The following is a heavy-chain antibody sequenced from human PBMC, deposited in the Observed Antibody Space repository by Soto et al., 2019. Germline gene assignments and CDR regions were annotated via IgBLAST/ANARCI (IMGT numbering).Heavy chain of an antibody. V-gene: IGHV3-21*01. CDR3: ARDLAYCGGDCYS. Sequence: EVQLVESGGGLVKPGGSLRLSCAASGFTFSSYSMNWVRQAPGKGLEWVSSISSSSSYIYYADSVKGRFTISRDNAKNSLYLQMNSLRAEDTAVYYCARDLAYCGGDCYSRGQGTLATVSS. CDR1: GFTFSSYS. D-gene: IGHD2-21*02. J-gene: IGHJ4*02. CDR2: ISSSSSYI.